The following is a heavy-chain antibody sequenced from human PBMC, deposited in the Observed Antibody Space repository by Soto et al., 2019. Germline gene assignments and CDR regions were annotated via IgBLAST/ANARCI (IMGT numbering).Heavy chain of an antibody. CDR2: IFHDGTA. CDR3: ARLVYDTRLNYMYFDF. CDR1: GVSLTSGNW. Sequence: TLSLTCAVSGVSLTSGNWWTWVRQSPQRGLEYIGEIFHDGTANYYPSFERRVAMSVDTSRNQFSLKLTSVTAADTAVYFCARLVYDTRLNYMYFDFWGPGTLVKLSS. D-gene: IGHD3-10*01. V-gene: IGHV4-4*01. J-gene: IGHJ4*02.